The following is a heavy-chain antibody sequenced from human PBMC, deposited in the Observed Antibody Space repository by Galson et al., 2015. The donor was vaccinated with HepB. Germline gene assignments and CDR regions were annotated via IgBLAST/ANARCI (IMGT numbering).Heavy chain of an antibody. D-gene: IGHD6-19*01. Sequence: ETLSLTCTVSGGSISSYYWSWIRQPPGKGLEWIGYIYYSGSTNYNPSLKSRVTISVDTSKNQFSLKLSSVTAADTAVYYCASSRPGDSSGWEYYFDYWGQGTLVTVSS. CDR1: GGSISSYY. CDR3: ASSRPGDSSGWEYYFDY. V-gene: IGHV4-59*08. J-gene: IGHJ4*02. CDR2: IYYSGST.